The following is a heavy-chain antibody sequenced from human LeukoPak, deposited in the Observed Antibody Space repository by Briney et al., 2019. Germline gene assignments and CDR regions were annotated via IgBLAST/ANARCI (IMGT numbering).Heavy chain of an antibody. CDR1: GGSMTSGSYY. V-gene: IGHV4-61*01. Sequence: SETLSLTCTVSGGSMTSGSYYWSWIRQPPGKGLEWIGYIHDSGNTNYNPSLKSRVTISLDTSKNQFSLKLTSVTAADTAVYYCARVYYSSSYDYWYFDLWGRGTLVTVSS. CDR2: IHDSGNT. J-gene: IGHJ2*01. CDR3: ARVYYSSSYDYWYFDL. D-gene: IGHD6-13*01.